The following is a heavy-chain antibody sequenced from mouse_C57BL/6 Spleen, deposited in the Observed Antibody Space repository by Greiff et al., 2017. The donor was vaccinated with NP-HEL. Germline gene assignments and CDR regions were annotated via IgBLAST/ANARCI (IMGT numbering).Heavy chain of an antibody. CDR2: INPNNGGT. CDR1: GYTFTDYY. Sequence: EVQLQQSGPELVKPGASVKISCKASGYTFTDYYMNWVKQSHGKSLEWIGDINPNNGGTSYNQKFKGKATLTVDKSSSTAYMELRSLTSEDSAVYYCATSYSFDYWGQGTTLTVSS. J-gene: IGHJ2*01. V-gene: IGHV1-26*01. D-gene: IGHD6-5*01. CDR3: ATSYSFDY.